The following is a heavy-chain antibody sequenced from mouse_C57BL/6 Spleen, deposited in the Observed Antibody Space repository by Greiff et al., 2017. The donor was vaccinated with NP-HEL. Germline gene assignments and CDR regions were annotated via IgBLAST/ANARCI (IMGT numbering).Heavy chain of an antibody. CDR3: ARGGYYDYDAWFAY. Sequence: DVQLVESGGGLVKPGGSLKLSCAASGFTFSSYAMSWVRQTPEKRLEWVATISDGGSYTYYPDNVKGRFTISRDNAKNNLYLQMSHLKSEDTAMYYCARGGYYDYDAWFAYWGQGTLVTVSA. D-gene: IGHD2-4*01. J-gene: IGHJ3*01. V-gene: IGHV5-4*01. CDR1: GFTFSSYA. CDR2: ISDGGSYT.